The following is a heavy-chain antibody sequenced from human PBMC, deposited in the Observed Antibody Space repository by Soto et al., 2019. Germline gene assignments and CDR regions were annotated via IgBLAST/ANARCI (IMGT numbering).Heavy chain of an antibody. Sequence: QVQLVQSGAEVKKPGASVKVSCKASGYTFTSYYMHWVRQAPGQGLEWMGIINPSGDSRSYAQKYQGRVTMTRDTSTSTVYRELSSLRSEDTAVYYCARDGYYFYYWGQGTLVTVSS. V-gene: IGHV1-46*01. CDR1: GYTFTSYY. CDR3: ARDGYYFYY. CDR2: INPSGDSR. J-gene: IGHJ4*02.